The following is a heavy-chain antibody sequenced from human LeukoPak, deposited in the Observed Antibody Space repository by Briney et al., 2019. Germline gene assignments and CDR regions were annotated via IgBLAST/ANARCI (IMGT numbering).Heavy chain of an antibody. Sequence: TGGSQSLSRVASGFIFSSYSMSWIRQAPGKGLEWVSVISGSGDSTYYADSVKGRFTISRDYSKNTLYLQMNSLRAEDTAVYYCAKHPGIVPIPGLDFFDYWGQGTLVTVSS. D-gene: IGHD2-15*01. CDR3: AKHPGIVPIPGLDFFDY. J-gene: IGHJ4*02. CDR2: ISGSGDST. V-gene: IGHV3-23*01. CDR1: GFIFSSYS.